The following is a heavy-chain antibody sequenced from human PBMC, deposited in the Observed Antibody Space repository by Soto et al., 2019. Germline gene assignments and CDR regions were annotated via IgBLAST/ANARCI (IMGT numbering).Heavy chain of an antibody. Sequence: QVQLQESGPGLVKPSETLSLTCTVSGGSISRYYWSWIRQPPGKGLEWIGYIYYSGSTNYNPSLKSRVTISVDTSKNQFSLKLSSVTAADTAVYYCARGRVYDYGETPWFDPWCQGTLVTVSS. CDR3: ARGRVYDYGETPWFDP. V-gene: IGHV4-59*01. CDR1: GGSISRYY. D-gene: IGHD4-17*01. CDR2: IYYSGST. J-gene: IGHJ5*02.